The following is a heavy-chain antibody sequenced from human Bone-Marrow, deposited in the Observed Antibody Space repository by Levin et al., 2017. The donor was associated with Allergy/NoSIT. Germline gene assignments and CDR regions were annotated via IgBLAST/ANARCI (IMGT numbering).Heavy chain of an antibody. V-gene: IGHV4-38-2*01. CDR3: ARAGMIIFGGSQFDY. CDR2: IYQSGST. Sequence: PSETLSLTCVVSGYSVSSGYNWGWIRQSPGKGLEWIASIYQSGSTYYNPSLKSRVTISLDTSKNQFSLKLSSVTAADTAVYYCARAGMIIFGGSQFDYWGQGTLVTVSS. D-gene: IGHD3-16*01. J-gene: IGHJ4*02. CDR1: GYSVSSGYN.